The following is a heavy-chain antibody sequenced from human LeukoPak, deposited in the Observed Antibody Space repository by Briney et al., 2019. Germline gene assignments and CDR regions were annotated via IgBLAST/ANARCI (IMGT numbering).Heavy chain of an antibody. CDR1: GGSISSSASY. Sequence: PAETLSLTCTVSGGSISSSASYWGWIRQPPGKGLEWIGAIYYSGITYYHPPLKSRVTLSVDTSKNQVSLGLSSVTAADTAVYYCARHGGGYDLLDYWGQGTLVTVSS. CDR2: IYYSGIT. V-gene: IGHV4-39*01. J-gene: IGHJ4*02. CDR3: ARHGGGYDLLDY. D-gene: IGHD5-12*01.